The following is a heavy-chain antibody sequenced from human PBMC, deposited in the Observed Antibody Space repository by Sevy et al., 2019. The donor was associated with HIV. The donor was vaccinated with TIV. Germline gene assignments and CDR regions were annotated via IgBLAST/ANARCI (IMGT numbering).Heavy chain of an antibody. CDR2: INPSGGGT. Sequence: ASVKVSCKASGYTFTCYYIHWVRQAPGQGLECMGIINPSGGGTNYAQKFQGRVTFTRDTSTSTVYMELSSLRAEDTAVYYCARVESCGGDCYYSDYWGQGTQVTVSS. CDR3: ARVESCGGDCYYSDY. CDR1: GYTFTCYY. J-gene: IGHJ4*02. D-gene: IGHD2-21*02. V-gene: IGHV1-46*01.